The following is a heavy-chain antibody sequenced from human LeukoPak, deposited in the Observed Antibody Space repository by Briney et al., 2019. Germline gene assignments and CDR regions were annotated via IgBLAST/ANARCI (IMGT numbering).Heavy chain of an antibody. D-gene: IGHD3-22*01. V-gene: IGHV4-4*07. Sequence: PSETLSLTCNVSGVSISSYYWSWIRQPAGKGLEWIGRIHTSGSTNYNPSLKSRVTMSVDTSKNQFSLKLSPVTAADTAVYYCARASYSYDINGWVPFDYWGQGTLVTVSS. CDR1: GVSISSYY. CDR3: ARASYSYDINGWVPFDY. CDR2: IHTSGST. J-gene: IGHJ4*02.